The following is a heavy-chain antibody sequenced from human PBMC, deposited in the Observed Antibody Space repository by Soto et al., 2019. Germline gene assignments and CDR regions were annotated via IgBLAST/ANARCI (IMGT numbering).Heavy chain of an antibody. CDR3: TPEGTGFDY. Sequence: EVQLVESGGGLVQPGGSLKLSCAASGFTFSGSAMHWVRQASGKGLEWVGRIRSKANSYATAYAPSVKGRFTVSRDDSRNTTYLQLNSLKSEDMAVYYCTPEGTGFDYWGQGTLVTVSS. J-gene: IGHJ4*02. CDR2: IRSKANSYAT. V-gene: IGHV3-73*02. D-gene: IGHD1-1*01. CDR1: GFTFSGSA.